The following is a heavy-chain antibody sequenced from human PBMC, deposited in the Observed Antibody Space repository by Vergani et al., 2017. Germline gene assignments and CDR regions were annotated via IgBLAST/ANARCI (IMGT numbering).Heavy chain of an antibody. Sequence: QVQLQESGPGLVKPSQTLSLTCTVSGGSISSGGYYWSWIRQPPGKGLEWIGYIYYSGSTNYNPSLKSRVTISVDTSKNQFSLKLSSVTAADTAVYYCAREGIVGATYFDYWGQGTLVTVSS. V-gene: IGHV4-61*08. CDR3: AREGIVGATYFDY. D-gene: IGHD1-26*01. CDR2: IYYSGST. CDR1: GGSISSGGYY. J-gene: IGHJ4*02.